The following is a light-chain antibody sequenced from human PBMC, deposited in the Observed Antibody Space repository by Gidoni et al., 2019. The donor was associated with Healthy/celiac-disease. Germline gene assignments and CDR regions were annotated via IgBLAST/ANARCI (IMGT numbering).Light chain of an antibody. Sequence: DIQMTQSPSSLSASVGDRVTITCRASQSISSYLNWYQQKPGKAPKLLIYATSSLQSGVPSRFSGSGSGTDFTLTISSQQPEDFATYYCQQSYSTPEKTFGQGTKVEIK. CDR2: ATS. CDR1: QSISSY. J-gene: IGKJ1*01. V-gene: IGKV1-39*01. CDR3: QQSYSTPEKT.